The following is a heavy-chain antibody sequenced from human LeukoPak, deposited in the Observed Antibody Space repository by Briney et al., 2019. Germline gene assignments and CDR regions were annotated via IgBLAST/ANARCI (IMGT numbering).Heavy chain of an antibody. J-gene: IGHJ4*02. CDR3: ARDMRETTTFDY. CDR2: INWNGGST. V-gene: IGHV3-20*04. Sequence: PGGSLRLSCAASGFTFDDYGMSWVRQAPGKGLEWVSGINWNGGSTGYADSVKGRFTISRDNAENSLYLQMNSLRAEDTALYYCARDMRETTTFDYWGQGTLVTVSS. CDR1: GFTFDDYG. D-gene: IGHD4-17*01.